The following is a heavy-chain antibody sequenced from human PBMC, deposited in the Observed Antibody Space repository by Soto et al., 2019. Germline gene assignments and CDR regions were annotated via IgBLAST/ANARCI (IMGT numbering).Heavy chain of an antibody. J-gene: IGHJ3*02. CDR1: GFTFSDYY. CDR3: ARDRRYSSGWNRERNDAFDI. V-gene: IGHV3-11*01. Sequence: QVQLVESGGGLVKPGGSLRLSCAASGFTFSDYYMSWIRQAPGKGLEWVSYISSSGSTIYYEDSVKGRFTISRDNAKNSLYLQMNSLRAEDTAVYYCARDRRYSSGWNRERNDAFDIWGQGTMVTVSS. CDR2: ISSSGSTI. D-gene: IGHD6-19*01.